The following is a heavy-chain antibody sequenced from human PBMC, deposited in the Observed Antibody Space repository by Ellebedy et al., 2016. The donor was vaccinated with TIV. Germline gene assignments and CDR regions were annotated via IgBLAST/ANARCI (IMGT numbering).Heavy chain of an antibody. Sequence: GGSLRLSCAASGFTLSNYAMIWVRQAPGKGLEWVANMRQDGSQKYYADSVKGRFTISRDNARDSLYLQMNSLRAEDTAVYYCASATGEVNYFDHWGQGTLVTVSS. J-gene: IGHJ4*02. V-gene: IGHV3-7*01. CDR3: ASATGEVNYFDH. D-gene: IGHD7-27*01. CDR2: MRQDGSQK. CDR1: GFTLSNYA.